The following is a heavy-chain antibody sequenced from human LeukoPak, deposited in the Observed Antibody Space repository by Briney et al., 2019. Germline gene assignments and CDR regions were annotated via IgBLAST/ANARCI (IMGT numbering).Heavy chain of an antibody. CDR3: ARLVAATGNFDY. J-gene: IGHJ4*02. D-gene: IGHD6-13*01. V-gene: IGHV4-34*01. CDR2: INHSGST. Sequence: SETLSLTCAVYGGSFSGYYWSWLRQPPGKGLEWIGEINHSGSTNYNPSLKSRVTISVDTSKNQFSLKLSSVTAADTAVYYCARLVAATGNFDYWGQGTLVTVSS. CDR1: GGSFSGYY.